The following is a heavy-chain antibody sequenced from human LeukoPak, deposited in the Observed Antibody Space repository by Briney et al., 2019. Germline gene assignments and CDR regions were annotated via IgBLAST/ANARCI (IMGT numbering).Heavy chain of an antibody. CDR2: ISYDGSNK. CDR1: GFTFSSYG. V-gene: IGHV3-30*18. D-gene: IGHD6-13*01. J-gene: IGHJ5*02. Sequence: GGSLRLPCAASGFTFSSYGMHWVRQAPGKGLEWVAVISYDGSNKYYADSVKGRFTISRDNSKNTLYLQMNSLRAEDTAVYYCAKDKGIAAAYEAQYNWFDPWGQGTLVTVSS. CDR3: AKDKGIAAAYEAQYNWFDP.